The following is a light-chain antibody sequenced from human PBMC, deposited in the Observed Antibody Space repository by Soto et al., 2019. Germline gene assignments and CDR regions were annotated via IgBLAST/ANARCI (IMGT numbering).Light chain of an antibody. Sequence: AIRMTQSPSSFSASTGDRVTITCRASQGISSYLAWYQQKPGKAPKLLIYAASTLQSGVPSRFSGSGSGTDFTLTRSCLQSEDFATYYCQQYYRYPITFGQGTRLEIK. V-gene: IGKV1-8*01. CDR3: QQYYRYPIT. CDR2: AAS. CDR1: QGISSY. J-gene: IGKJ5*01.